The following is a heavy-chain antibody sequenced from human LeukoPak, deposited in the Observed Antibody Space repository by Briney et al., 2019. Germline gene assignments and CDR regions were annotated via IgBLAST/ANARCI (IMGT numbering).Heavy chain of an antibody. Sequence: GGSLRLSCAASGFTFSSYSMNWVRQAPGKGLEWVSYISSSSSTIYYADSVKGRFTISRDNAKNSLYLQMNSLRDEDTAVYYCARDRCSGGSCYQVPWGQGTLVTVSS. CDR2: ISSSSSTI. V-gene: IGHV3-48*02. CDR1: GFTFSSYS. D-gene: IGHD2-15*01. CDR3: ARDRCSGGSCYQVP. J-gene: IGHJ5*02.